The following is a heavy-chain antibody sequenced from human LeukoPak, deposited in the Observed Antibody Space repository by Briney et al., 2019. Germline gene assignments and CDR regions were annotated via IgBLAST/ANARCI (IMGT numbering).Heavy chain of an antibody. CDR2: IYTSGST. CDR1: GGSISSYY. CDR3: ARDSRGGGAMIAY. D-gene: IGHD3-16*01. V-gene: IGHV4-4*07. J-gene: IGHJ4*02. Sequence: SETLSLTCTVSGGSISSYYWSWIRQPAGKGLEYIGRIYTSGSTNYNPSLKSRVTMPVGTSKNQFSLKLNSVTAADTAVYYCARDSRGGGAMIAYWGQGTLVTVSS.